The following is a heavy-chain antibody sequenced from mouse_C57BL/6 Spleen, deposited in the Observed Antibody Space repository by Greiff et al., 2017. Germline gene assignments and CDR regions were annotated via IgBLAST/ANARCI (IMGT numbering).Heavy chain of an antibody. V-gene: IGHV5-9*01. Sequence: EVQLVESGGGLVKPGGSLKLSCAASGFTFSSYSMSWVRQTPEKRLEWVATISGGGGNTYYPDSVKGRFTISRDNAKNTLYLQVSSLRSEDTALYYCARGRWYYFDYWGQGTTLTVSS. CDR3: ARGRWYYFDY. CDR1: GFTFSSYS. J-gene: IGHJ2*01. CDR2: ISGGGGNT.